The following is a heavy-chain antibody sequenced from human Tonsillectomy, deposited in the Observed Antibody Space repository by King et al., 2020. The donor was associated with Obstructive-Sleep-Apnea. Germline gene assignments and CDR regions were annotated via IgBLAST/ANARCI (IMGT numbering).Heavy chain of an antibody. V-gene: IGHV4-34*01. CDR2: INHSGST. J-gene: IGHJ6*02. Sequence: VQLQQWGAGLLKPSETLSLTCAVYGGSLSSYYYNWIRQSPEKGLEWSGEINHSGSTNYNPSLESRVTISVETSKNQCSLKVTSVTAAATAVYYCAMRPRGQLDYGMDVWGQGTTVTVSS. D-gene: IGHD5-24*01. CDR3: AMRPRGQLDYGMDV. CDR1: GGSLSSYY.